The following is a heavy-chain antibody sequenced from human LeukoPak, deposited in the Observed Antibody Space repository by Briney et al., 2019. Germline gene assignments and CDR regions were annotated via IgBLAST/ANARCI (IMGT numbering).Heavy chain of an antibody. CDR2: IGSNDI. CDR3: AKDATPGNSIWDYFAF. Sequence: GGSLRLSCAASGFTFNICAMSWVRQAPGKGLEWVSSIGSNDIYYADSVKGRFTVSRDNYKNTLYLHLNSLRAEDSAVYYCAKDATPGNSIWDYFAFWGQGTVVTVSS. CDR1: GFTFNICA. J-gene: IGHJ4*02. V-gene: IGHV3-23*01. D-gene: IGHD1-7*01.